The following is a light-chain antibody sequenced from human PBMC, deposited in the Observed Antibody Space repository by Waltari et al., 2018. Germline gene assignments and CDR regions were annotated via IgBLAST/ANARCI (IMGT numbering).Light chain of an antibody. Sequence: DIQMTQSPSSLSASVGDRVTITCQASQDISNYLNWYQQKPGKAPKLLIYDASNLETGVPSRFSGSGSGTDFTFTISSLQPEDNATYYCQQYDNLLLTFGGGTKVEIK. CDR1: QDISNY. CDR3: QQYDNLLLT. CDR2: DAS. J-gene: IGKJ4*01. V-gene: IGKV1-33*01.